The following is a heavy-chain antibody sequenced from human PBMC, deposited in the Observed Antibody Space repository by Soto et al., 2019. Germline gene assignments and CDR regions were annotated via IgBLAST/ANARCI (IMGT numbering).Heavy chain of an antibody. J-gene: IGHJ5*02. D-gene: IGHD6-19*01. CDR1: GFTFSSYA. CDR3: AKEFISCGFCSWFDP. CDR2: ISGSGGST. Sequence: EVQLLESGGGLVQPGGSLRLSCAASGFTFSSYAMSWVRQAPGKGLEWVSAISGSGGSTYYADSVKGRFTISRDNSKNTLYQQMNRLRAEDTAVYYGAKEFISCGFCSWFDPWGQGTLVTVSS. V-gene: IGHV3-23*01.